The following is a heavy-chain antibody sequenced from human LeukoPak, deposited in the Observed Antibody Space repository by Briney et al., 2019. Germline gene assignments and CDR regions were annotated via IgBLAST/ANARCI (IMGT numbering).Heavy chain of an antibody. J-gene: IGHJ5*02. CDR3: ARGGTVTLNWFDP. D-gene: IGHD4-17*01. Sequence: NPGGSLRLSCAASGFTFSSYSMNWVRQAPGKGLEWVSSISSSSSYIYYADSVKGRFTISRDNAKSSLYLQMNSLRAEDTAVYYCARGGTVTLNWFDPWGQGTLVTVSS. CDR2: ISSSSSYI. V-gene: IGHV3-21*01. CDR1: GFTFSSYS.